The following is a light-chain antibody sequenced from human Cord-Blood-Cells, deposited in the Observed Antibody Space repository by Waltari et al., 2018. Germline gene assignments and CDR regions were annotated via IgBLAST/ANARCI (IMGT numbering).Light chain of an antibody. CDR2: AAS. CDR3: QQSYSTPVT. CDR1: QSISSY. Sequence: QSPSSLSASVGDRVTITCRASQSISSYLNWYQQKPGKAPKLLIYAASSLQSGVPSRFSGSGSGTDFTLTISSLQPEDFATYYCQQSYSTPVTFGQGTKVEIK. V-gene: IGKV1-39*01. J-gene: IGKJ1*01.